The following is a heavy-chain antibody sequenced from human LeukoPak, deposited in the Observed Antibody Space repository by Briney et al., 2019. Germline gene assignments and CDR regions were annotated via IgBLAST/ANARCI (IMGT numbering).Heavy chain of an antibody. V-gene: IGHV1-2*02. D-gene: IGHD2-8*01. J-gene: IGHJ4*02. CDR2: INPNSGAT. CDR1: GYTFTGYY. CDR3: ARGTCTKGACYPVGNFDY. Sequence: ASVKVSCKASGYTFTGYYMHWVRQAPGQGLEWMGWINPNSGATGYAQNLQGRVTMTRDTSITTVYMELTSLRSDDTAVYYCARGTCTKGACYPVGNFDYWGQGILLTVSS.